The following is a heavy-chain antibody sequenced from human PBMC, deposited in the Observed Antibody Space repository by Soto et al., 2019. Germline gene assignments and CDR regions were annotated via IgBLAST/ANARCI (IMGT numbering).Heavy chain of an antibody. Sequence: LSLTCTVSGGSISSGGYYWSWIRQHPGKGLEWIGYIYYSGSTYYNPSLKSRVTISVDTSKNQFSLKLSSVTAADTAVYYYARDSDYSNRYYGMDVWGQGTTVTVSS. CDR1: GGSISSGGYY. CDR3: ARDSDYSNRYYGMDV. CDR2: IYYSGST. J-gene: IGHJ6*02. V-gene: IGHV4-31*03. D-gene: IGHD4-4*01.